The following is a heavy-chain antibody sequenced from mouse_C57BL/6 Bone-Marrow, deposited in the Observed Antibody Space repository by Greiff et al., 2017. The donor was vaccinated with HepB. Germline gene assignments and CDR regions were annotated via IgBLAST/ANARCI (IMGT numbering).Heavy chain of an antibody. CDR1: GFNIKDDY. D-gene: IGHD1-1*01. CDR3: TAFITTVVAKFDY. CDR2: IDPENGDT. J-gene: IGHJ2*01. Sequence: EVMLVESGAELVRPGASVKLSCTASGFNIKDDYMHWVKQRPEQGLEWIGWIDPENGDTEYASKFQGKATITADTSSNTAYLQLSSLTSEDTAVYYCTAFITTVVAKFDYWGQGTTLTVSS. V-gene: IGHV14-4*01.